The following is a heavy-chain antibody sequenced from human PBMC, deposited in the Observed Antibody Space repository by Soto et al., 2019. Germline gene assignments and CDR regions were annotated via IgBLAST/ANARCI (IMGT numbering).Heavy chain of an antibody. J-gene: IGHJ6*02. CDR1: GFTVSSYV. CDR3: AKDLTHYYYYGMGV. Sequence: GGSLRLSWAASGFTVSSYVMHWVRQAPGKGLEWVAVISYDGSNKYYADSVKGRFTISRDNSKNTLYLQMNSLRAEDTAVYYCAKDLTHYYYYGMGVWGQGTTVTVSS. CDR2: ISYDGSNK. V-gene: IGHV3-30*18.